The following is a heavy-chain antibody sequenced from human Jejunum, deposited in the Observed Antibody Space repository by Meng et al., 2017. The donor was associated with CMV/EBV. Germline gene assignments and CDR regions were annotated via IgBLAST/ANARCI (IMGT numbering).Heavy chain of an antibody. V-gene: IGHV3-23*01. D-gene: IGHD2-15*01. CDR3: ATGGDGSKRIDY. Sequence: ASCFPFRTYVFAWFRQAPGKRLVLFSSIICSDGSTSYADSVKGRFSISRDNSNNMLYLQMNSLSADDTAVFYCATGGDGSKRIDYWGQGTLVTVSS. CDR1: CFPFRTYV. J-gene: IGHJ4*02. CDR2: IICSDGST.